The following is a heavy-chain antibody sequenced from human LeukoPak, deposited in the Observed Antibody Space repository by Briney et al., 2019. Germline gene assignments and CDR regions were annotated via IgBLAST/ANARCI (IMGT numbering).Heavy chain of an antibody. J-gene: IGHJ4*02. CDR3: ARVVTPGCVDY. Sequence: GGSLRLSCAASEFSVGSNYMTWVRQAPGKGLEWVSLIYSGGSTYYADSVKGRFTISRDNSKNTLYLQMNSLRAEDTAVYYCARVVTPGCVDYWGQGTLVTVSS. D-gene: IGHD2-21*02. CDR1: EFSVGSNY. CDR2: IYSGGST. V-gene: IGHV3-66*01.